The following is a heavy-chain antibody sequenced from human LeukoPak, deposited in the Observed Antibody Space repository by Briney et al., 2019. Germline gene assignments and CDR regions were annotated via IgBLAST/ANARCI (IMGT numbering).Heavy chain of an antibody. Sequence: SETLSLTCAVYGGSFSGYYWSWIRQPPGKGLEWIGEINHSGSTNYNPSLKSRVTISVDTSKDQFSLKLSSVTAADTAVYYCATQGSAFDYWGQGTLVTVSS. CDR1: GGSFSGYY. CDR2: INHSGST. V-gene: IGHV4-34*01. J-gene: IGHJ4*02. CDR3: ATQGSAFDY.